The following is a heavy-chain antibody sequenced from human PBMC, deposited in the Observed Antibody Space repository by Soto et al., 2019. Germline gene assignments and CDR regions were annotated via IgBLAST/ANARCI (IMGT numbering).Heavy chain of an antibody. D-gene: IGHD2-21*01. J-gene: IGHJ4*02. CDR2: IWYDGSDK. V-gene: IGHV3-33*01. CDR3: ARDWGGPTRTRVVASDY. Sequence: QVQLVESGGGVVQPGRSLRLSCAASGFTFTNYGIHWVRQAPGKGLEWVAVIWYDGSDKYYADFVKGRFTISRDNSKSTVYLQMNSLRDEDTAVYHCARDWGGPTRTRVVASDYWGQGTLVTVSS. CDR1: GFTFTNYG.